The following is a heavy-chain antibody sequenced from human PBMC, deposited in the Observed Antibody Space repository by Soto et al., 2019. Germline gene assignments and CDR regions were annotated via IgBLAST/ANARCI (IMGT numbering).Heavy chain of an antibody. CDR3: AKDTGGRYYDSRGYSPSYYFDY. Sequence: PGGSLRLSCEASGFTFSSYAMSWVRQAPGKGLEWVSSISGSGGSTYYADSVKGRFTISRDNSKNKLYLQMNSLRAEDTAVYYCAKDTGGRYYDSRGYSPSYYFDYWGQGTLVTVSS. D-gene: IGHD3-22*01. J-gene: IGHJ4*02. CDR1: GFTFSSYA. CDR2: ISGSGGST. V-gene: IGHV3-23*01.